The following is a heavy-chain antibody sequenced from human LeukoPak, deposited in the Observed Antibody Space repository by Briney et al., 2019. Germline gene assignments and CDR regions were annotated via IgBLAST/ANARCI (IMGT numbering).Heavy chain of an antibody. D-gene: IGHD1-26*01. CDR2: INHSGST. CDR1: GGSFSGYY. Sequence: KPSETLSLTCAVYGGSFSGYYWSWIRQPPGKGLEWIGEINHSGSTNYNPSLKSRVTISVDTSKNQFSLKLSSVTAADTAVYYCARAALVGAPYYFDYWGQGTLVTVSS. V-gene: IGHV4-34*01. J-gene: IGHJ4*02. CDR3: ARAALVGAPYYFDY.